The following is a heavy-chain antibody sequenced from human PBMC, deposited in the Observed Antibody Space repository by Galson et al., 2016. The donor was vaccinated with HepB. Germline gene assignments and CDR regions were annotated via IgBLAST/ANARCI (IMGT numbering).Heavy chain of an antibody. CDR2: IYHSGST. CDR3: ARDRSSGSGSFGY. CDR1: GGSISSGGYY. V-gene: IGHV4-31*03. J-gene: IGHJ4*02. Sequence: TLSLTCTVSGGSISSGGYYWSWIRQHPGKGLEWIGYIYHSGSTYYNPSLKSRVTISVDTSKNQFSLKLSSVTAADTAVYFCARDRSSGSGSFGYWGQGTLVTV. D-gene: IGHD3-10*01.